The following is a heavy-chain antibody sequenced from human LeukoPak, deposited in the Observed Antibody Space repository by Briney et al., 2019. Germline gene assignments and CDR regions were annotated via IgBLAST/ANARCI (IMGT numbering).Heavy chain of an antibody. Sequence: SETLSLTCTVSGGSISSYYWNWIRQPPGKGLEWIGYIYYSGSTNYNPSLKSRVTISVDTSKTQFSPNLSSVTAADTAVYYCARHVSSATLAFDIWGQGTMVTVSS. CDR2: IYYSGST. D-gene: IGHD2-2*01. V-gene: IGHV4-59*01. J-gene: IGHJ3*02. CDR3: ARHVSSATLAFDI. CDR1: GGSISSYY.